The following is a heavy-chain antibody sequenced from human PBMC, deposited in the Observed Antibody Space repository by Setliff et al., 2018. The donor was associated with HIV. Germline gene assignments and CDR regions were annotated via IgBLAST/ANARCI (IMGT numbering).Heavy chain of an antibody. CDR1: DGSISNYY. CDR3: ARESLAAFDI. CDR2: IYYSGRT. Sequence: SETLSLTCIISDGSISNYYRSWFRQTPGKGLAWIGHIYYSGRTNYNPSLNSRVTISIDTSKNHVSLKLTSVTAADTAIYYGARESLAAFDILGQGTLVTVSS. J-gene: IGHJ3*02. V-gene: IGHV4-59*01.